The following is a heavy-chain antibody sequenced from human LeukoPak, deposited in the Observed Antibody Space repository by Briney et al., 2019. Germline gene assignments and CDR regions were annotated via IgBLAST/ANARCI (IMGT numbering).Heavy chain of an antibody. V-gene: IGHV4-61*05. CDR3: ARVSGRDYYFDY. CDR2: IYYSGST. D-gene: IGHD3-3*02. J-gene: IGHJ4*02. CDR1: GGSISSSSYY. Sequence: SETLSLTCTVSGGSISSSSYYWGWIRQPPGKGLEWIGYIYYSGSTNYNPSLKSRVTISVDTSKNQFSLKLSSVTAADTAVYYCARVSGRDYYFDYWGQGTLVTVSS.